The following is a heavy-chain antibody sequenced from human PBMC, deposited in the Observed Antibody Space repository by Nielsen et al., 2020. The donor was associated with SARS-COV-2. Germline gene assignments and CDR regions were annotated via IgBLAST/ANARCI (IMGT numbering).Heavy chain of an antibody. D-gene: IGHD4-11*01. CDR3: ARMIGYSTSSDS. J-gene: IGHJ4*02. CDR2: IYHGGST. Sequence: SETLSLTCAVSGGSISSSNWWSWVRQPPGKGLEWIGQIYHGGSTNYNPSLRSRVAISVDKSNNQFSLKLTSLTAADTAVYYCARMIGYSTSSDSWGQGILVTVSS. CDR1: GGSISSSNW. V-gene: IGHV4-4*02.